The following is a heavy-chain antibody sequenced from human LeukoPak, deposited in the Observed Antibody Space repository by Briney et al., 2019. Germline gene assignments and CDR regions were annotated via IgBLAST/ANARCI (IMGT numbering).Heavy chain of an antibody. CDR3: AKKSETTYYDILTGYPAGEDY. Sequence: GGSLRLSCAASGFTFSSYAMSWVRQAPGKGLEWVSAISGSGGSTYYADSMKGRFTISRDNSKNTLYLQMNSLRAEDTAVYYCAKKSETTYYDILTGYPAGEDYWGQGTLVTVSS. D-gene: IGHD3-9*01. CDR2: ISGSGGST. J-gene: IGHJ4*02. CDR1: GFTFSSYA. V-gene: IGHV3-23*01.